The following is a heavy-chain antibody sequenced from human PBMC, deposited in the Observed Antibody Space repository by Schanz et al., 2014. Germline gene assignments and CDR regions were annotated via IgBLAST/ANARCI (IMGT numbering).Heavy chain of an antibody. V-gene: IGHV3-74*01. Sequence: EVQLVESGGGLVQPGGSLRLSCAASGFTFSSYWMHWVRQAPGKGLVWISRINSDGSSASYADSVKGRFTISRDNAKTTLYLQMNSVRVEDAAVYYCTRGSGSRSYGWYYDSWGQGTLVTGSP. D-gene: IGHD3-10*01. CDR1: GFTFSSYW. J-gene: IGHJ4*02. CDR2: INSDGSSA. CDR3: TRGSGSRSYGWYYDS.